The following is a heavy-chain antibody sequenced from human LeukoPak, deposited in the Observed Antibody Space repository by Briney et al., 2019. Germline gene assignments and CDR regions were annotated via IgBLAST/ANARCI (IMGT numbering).Heavy chain of an antibody. CDR1: GYSFTTHW. V-gene: IGHV5-51*01. CDR3: ARQGRSSSWYPHDY. J-gene: IGHJ4*02. D-gene: IGHD6-13*01. Sequence: GESLKISCKGSGYSFTTHWIAWVRQMPGKGLEWMGIIYPGDSDTRYSPSFQGQVTISADKSISTAYLQWSSLKASDTAMYYCARQGRSSSWYPHDYWGQGTLVTVSS. CDR2: IYPGDSDT.